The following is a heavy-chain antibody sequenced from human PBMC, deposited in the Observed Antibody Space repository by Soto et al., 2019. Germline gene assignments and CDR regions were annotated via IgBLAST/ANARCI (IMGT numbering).Heavy chain of an antibody. V-gene: IGHV4-31*03. D-gene: IGHD3-10*01. CDR1: NGSISDRGYY. CDR2: IYYSGST. J-gene: IGHJ6*02. CDR3: ARVQYYYGSGSYYSYYYGMDV. Sequence: SSQTLSHTCTVSNGSISDRGYYCSCINQHRGKSRKWIGYIYYSGSTSYNPSLKSRVTISVDTSKKQFSLKLRSVTAADTAVYYCARVQYYYGSGSYYSYYYGMDVWGQGTTVTVSS.